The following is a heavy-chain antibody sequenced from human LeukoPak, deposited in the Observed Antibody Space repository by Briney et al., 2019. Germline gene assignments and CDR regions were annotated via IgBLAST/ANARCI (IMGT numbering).Heavy chain of an antibody. CDR2: THYSGST. V-gene: IGHV4-59*02. CDR1: GDSVSSYY. Sequence: SQTLSLTCTVSGDSVSSYYWNWIRQPPGKGLEWIGYTHYSGSTTYSPSLKSRVTTSVDTSKNQFSLNLSSVTAADTAVYYCARWGGRLNAFDIWGQGTMVTVSS. CDR3: ARWGGRLNAFDI. J-gene: IGHJ3*02. D-gene: IGHD3-10*01.